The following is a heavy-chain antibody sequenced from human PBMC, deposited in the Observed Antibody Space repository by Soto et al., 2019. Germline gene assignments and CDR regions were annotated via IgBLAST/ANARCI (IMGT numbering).Heavy chain of an antibody. V-gene: IGHV3-21*01. Sequence: GGSLRLSCAASGFTFISYSMKWVRQAPGKGLEWVSSISYSGSNIFYADSVKGRFTISRDNANNSLYLQMNSLRAEDTAVYYCARDTIQLWSFYYGMDVWGQGTTVTVSS. J-gene: IGHJ6*02. CDR3: ARDTIQLWSFYYGMDV. CDR1: GFTFISYS. D-gene: IGHD5-18*01. CDR2: ISYSGSNI.